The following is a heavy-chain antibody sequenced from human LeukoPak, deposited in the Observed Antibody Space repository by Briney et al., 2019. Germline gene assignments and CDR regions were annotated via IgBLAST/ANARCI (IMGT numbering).Heavy chain of an antibody. Sequence: GGSLTLSCAASGFTFSSYAMSWVRQAAGKGLEWVSTISGSGGNTYYADSVKDRFTISRDNSKNTLYLQMNSLRAEDTAVYSCAKASGGGTYETSGYYFDYWGQGTLVTVSS. CDR3: AKASGGGTYETSGYYFDY. V-gene: IGHV3-23*01. CDR1: GFTFSSYA. D-gene: IGHD3-22*01. CDR2: ISGSGGNT. J-gene: IGHJ4*02.